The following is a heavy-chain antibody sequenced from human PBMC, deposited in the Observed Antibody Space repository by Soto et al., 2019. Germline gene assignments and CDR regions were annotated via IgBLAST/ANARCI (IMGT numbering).Heavy chain of an antibody. V-gene: IGHV3-48*02. Sequence: EVQLVESGGGLVQPGGSLRLSCAASGFTFSSYSMNWVRQAPGKGLEWVSYISSSSSTIYYADSVKDRFTSSRDNAKNSLYLQMNSLRDEDTAVYYCAREVGNLTWFDPWGQGTLVTASS. D-gene: IGHD2-15*01. J-gene: IGHJ5*02. CDR1: GFTFSSYS. CDR3: AREVGNLTWFDP. CDR2: ISSSSSTI.